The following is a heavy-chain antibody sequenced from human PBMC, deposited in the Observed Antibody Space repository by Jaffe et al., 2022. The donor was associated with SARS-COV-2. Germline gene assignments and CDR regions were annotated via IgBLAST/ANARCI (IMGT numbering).Heavy chain of an antibody. Sequence: EVQVVESGGGLVKPGESLRVSCAASGFTFSNAWMTWVRQAPGKGLEWVGRFKSKTDGGATDYAVPVKGRFTMSRDDSKNTLYLQMNSLKTEDTAVYYCTTSRVVVGGQLHQYDSTGKWVPFDCWGQGTLVTVSS. J-gene: IGHJ4*02. D-gene: IGHD3-22*01. CDR2: FKSKTDGGAT. CDR1: GFTFSNAW. V-gene: IGHV3-15*01. CDR3: TTSRVVVGGQLHQYDSTGKWVPFDC.